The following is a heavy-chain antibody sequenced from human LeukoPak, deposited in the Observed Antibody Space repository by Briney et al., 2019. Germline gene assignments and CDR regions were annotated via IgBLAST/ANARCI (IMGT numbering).Heavy chain of an antibody. CDR3: ANLPLTGYYGFDS. CDR1: GFSFNSYA. V-gene: IGHV3-23*01. Sequence: GGSLRLSCAASGFSFNSYAMSWVRQAPGKGLEWVSGIISSGAGTNYADSVRGRFTISRDNSKNTLYLQMNSLRAEDTAVYYCANLPLTGYYGFDSWGQGALITVSS. D-gene: IGHD3-9*01. CDR2: IISSGAGT. J-gene: IGHJ4*02.